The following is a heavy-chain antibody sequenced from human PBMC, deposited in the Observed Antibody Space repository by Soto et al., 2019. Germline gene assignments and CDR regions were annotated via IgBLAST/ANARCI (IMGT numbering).Heavy chain of an antibody. CDR3: ATKRTGITTIGPGY. CDR1: GFTFSNAW. D-gene: IGHD1-20*01. J-gene: IGHJ4*02. Sequence: EVQLVESGGALVKPGGSLRLSCAASGFTFSNAWMSWVRQAPGKGLEWVGRIKSKTDGGTTDNAAAVEGRFTISREDSKNTVYLQMDSLKTEDTAVYYCATKRTGITTIGPGYWGQGTLVTVSS. V-gene: IGHV3-15*02. CDR2: IKSKTDGGTT.